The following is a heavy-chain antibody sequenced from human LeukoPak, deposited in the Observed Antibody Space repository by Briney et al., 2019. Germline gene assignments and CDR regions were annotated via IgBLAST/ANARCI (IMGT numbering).Heavy chain of an antibody. D-gene: IGHD3-3*01. J-gene: IGHJ6*03. V-gene: IGHV4-61*02. Sequence: PSETLSLTCTVSGGSISSGSYYWSWIRQPAGKGLEWIGRIYTSGSTNYNPSLKSRVTISVDTSKNQFSLKLSSVTAADTAVYYCARDRRYDFWSGYYPRYYYYMDIWGKGTTVTVSS. CDR2: IYTSGST. CDR3: ARDRRYDFWSGYYPRYYYYMDI. CDR1: GGSISSGSYY.